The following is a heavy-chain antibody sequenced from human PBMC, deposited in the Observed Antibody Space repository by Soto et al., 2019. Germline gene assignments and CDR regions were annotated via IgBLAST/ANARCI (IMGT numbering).Heavy chain of an antibody. CDR1: GYTFTDYG. CDR3: AREPEDGVPGDY. D-gene: IGHD2-8*01. Sequence: QVQLVQSGAEVKKPGASVKVSCKASGYTFTDYGISWVRQAPGQGLEWMGWISTYNGNTIYAQKIQGRLTFETDTIGTTSYMHLTRLTPDDTAVYFCAREPEDGVPGDYWGQGTPVVVSS. CDR2: ISTYNGNT. J-gene: IGHJ4*02. V-gene: IGHV1-18*04.